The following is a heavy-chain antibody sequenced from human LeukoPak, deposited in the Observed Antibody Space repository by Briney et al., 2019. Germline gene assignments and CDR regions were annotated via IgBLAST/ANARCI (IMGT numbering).Heavy chain of an antibody. D-gene: IGHD3-10*01. J-gene: IGHJ5*02. CDR3: AREGWFGELSHWFDP. CDR1: GGSISSGDYY. V-gene: IGHV4-30-4*01. Sequence: SQTLSLTCTVSGGSISSGDYYWSWIRQPPGKGLEWIGNIYYSGSTYYNPSLKSRVTISVDTSKNQFSLKLNSVTAADTAVYYCAREGWFGELSHWFDPWGQGTLVTVSS. CDR2: IYYSGST.